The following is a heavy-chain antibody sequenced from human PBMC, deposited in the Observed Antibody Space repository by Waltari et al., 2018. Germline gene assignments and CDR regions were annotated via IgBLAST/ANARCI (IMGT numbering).Heavy chain of an antibody. D-gene: IGHD2-2*02. J-gene: IGHJ4*02. V-gene: IGHV3-74*01. CDR1: GFTFSSYW. CDR2: INSDGSST. Sequence: EAQLVESGGGLVQPGGSLRLSCAASGFTFSSYWMNWVRQAPGKGLVWVSRINSDGSSTSYADSVKGRFTISRDNAKNTLYLKMSSLRAEDTAVYYCATYCSSASCYNKTAGGYWGQGTLVTVSS. CDR3: ATYCSSASCYNKTAGGY.